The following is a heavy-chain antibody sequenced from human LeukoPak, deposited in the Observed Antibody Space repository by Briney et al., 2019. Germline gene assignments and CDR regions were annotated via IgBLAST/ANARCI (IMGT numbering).Heavy chain of an antibody. D-gene: IGHD4-23*01. V-gene: IGHV3-48*04. CDR3: ARATVGRYFDL. J-gene: IGHJ2*01. Sequence: LSGGSLRLSCVASGFTFSTYNLNCVRQAPGKGLEWVSFISSRSSTIKYADSVKGRIAVSRDNANNTLYLQRNSLRAEDKAVYFCARATVGRYFDLWGRGKLVTVSS. CDR2: ISSRSSTI. CDR1: GFTFSTYN.